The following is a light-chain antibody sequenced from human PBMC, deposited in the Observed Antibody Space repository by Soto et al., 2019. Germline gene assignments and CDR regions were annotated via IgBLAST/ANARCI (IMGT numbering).Light chain of an antibody. CDR3: HQYYSRPFT. J-gene: IGKJ3*01. V-gene: IGKV4-1*01. CDR2: WAS. CDR1: RSVLYSSNNKNY. Sequence: DIVLTQSPDSLAVSLGERATFNCKSSRSVLYSSNNKNYIAWYQQKPGQPPKLLISWASSRESGVPDRFSGSGSGTDFTLTISSLQAEDVAVYYCHQYYSRPFTFGPDQGGCQT.